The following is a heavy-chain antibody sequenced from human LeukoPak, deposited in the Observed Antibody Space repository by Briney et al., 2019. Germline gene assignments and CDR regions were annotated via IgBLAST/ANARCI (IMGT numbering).Heavy chain of an antibody. CDR2: IYYSGST. D-gene: IGHD2-2*03. CDR3: ARIPGYCSSTSCYGVGAFDY. V-gene: IGHV4-59*01. J-gene: IGHJ4*02. Sequence: SETLSLTCTVSGGSISSYYWSWIRQPPGKGLEWIGYIYYSGSTNYNPSLKSRVTISVDTSKNQFSLKLSPVTAADTAVYYCARIPGYCSSTSCYGVGAFDYWGQGTLVTVSS. CDR1: GGSISSYY.